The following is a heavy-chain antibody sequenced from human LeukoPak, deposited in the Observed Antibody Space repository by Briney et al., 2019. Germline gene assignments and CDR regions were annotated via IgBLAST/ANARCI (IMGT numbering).Heavy chain of an antibody. D-gene: IGHD3-10*01. Sequence: PGGSLRLSCVASGFPLTFSTYNMKWVRQAPGKGLEWISYISNVGSTIYYADSVRGRFTISRDNAKNSLYLQMNGLRAEDTAVYYCARELYRGLGNWFDPWGQGTLVTVSS. V-gene: IGHV3-48*04. CDR1: GFPLTFSTYN. CDR2: ISNVGSTI. CDR3: ARELYRGLGNWFDP. J-gene: IGHJ5*02.